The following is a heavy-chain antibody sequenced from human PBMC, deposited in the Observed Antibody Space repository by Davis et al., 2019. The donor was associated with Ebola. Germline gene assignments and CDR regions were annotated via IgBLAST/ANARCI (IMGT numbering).Heavy chain of an antibody. CDR2: ISAYNGNT. V-gene: IGHV1-18*01. Sequence: ASVKVSCKASGYTFTSYGISWVRQAPGQGLEWMGWISAYNGNTNYAQKFQGWVTMTRDTSISTAYMELSRLRSDDTAVYYCARDGYNHDAFDIWGQGTMVTVSS. J-gene: IGHJ3*02. CDR1: GYTFTSYG. CDR3: ARDGYNHDAFDI. D-gene: IGHD5-24*01.